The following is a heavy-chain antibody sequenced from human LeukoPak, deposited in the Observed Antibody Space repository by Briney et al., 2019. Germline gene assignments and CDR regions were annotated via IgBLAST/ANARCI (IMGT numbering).Heavy chain of an antibody. J-gene: IGHJ5*02. CDR2: MNPNSGNT. D-gene: IGHD6-6*01. CDR1: GYTFTSYD. CDR3: ARGRIAARLSLYNWFDP. Sequence: ASVKVSCKASGYTFTSYDINWVRQATGQGLEWMGWMNPNSGNTGYAQKFQGRVTMTRNTSISTACMELSSLRSEDTAVYYCARGRIAARLSLYNWFDPWGQGTLVTVSS. V-gene: IGHV1-8*01.